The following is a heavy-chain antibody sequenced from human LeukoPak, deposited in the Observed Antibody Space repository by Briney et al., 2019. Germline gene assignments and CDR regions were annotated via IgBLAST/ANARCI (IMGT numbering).Heavy chain of an antibody. Sequence: ASVKVSCKASGYTFTGYYMHWVRQAPGQGLEWMGWINPNTGDTNYAQKFQGRVTMTRDTSISAAYMELSRLRSDDTAVYYCVRDGSGSYPDNCFDPWGQGTLVTVSS. CDR3: VRDGSGSYPDNCFDP. V-gene: IGHV1-2*02. J-gene: IGHJ5*02. CDR1: GYTFTGYY. D-gene: IGHD1-26*01. CDR2: INPNTGDT.